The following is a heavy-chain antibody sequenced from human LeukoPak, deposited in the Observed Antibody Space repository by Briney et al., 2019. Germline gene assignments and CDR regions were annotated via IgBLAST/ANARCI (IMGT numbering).Heavy chain of an antibody. CDR2: IYSGGST. D-gene: IGHD3-10*01. J-gene: IGHJ3*02. Sequence: PGGSLRLSCAASGFTVSSNYMSWVRQAPGKGLEWVSVIYSGGSTYYADSVKGRFTISRDNSKNTLYLQMNSLRAEDTAVYYCARWGSGGSGSSRRNAFDIWGQGTMVTVSS. V-gene: IGHV3-53*01. CDR1: GFTVSSNY. CDR3: ARWGSGGSGSSRRNAFDI.